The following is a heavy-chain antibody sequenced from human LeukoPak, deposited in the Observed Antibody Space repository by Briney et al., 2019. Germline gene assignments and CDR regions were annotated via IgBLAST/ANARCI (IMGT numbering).Heavy chain of an antibody. V-gene: IGHV3-74*01. J-gene: IGHJ4*02. CDR2: INTDGSDT. Sequence: GGSLRLSCAASGFTFNTYWMHWVRQAPGKGPVWVSRINTDGSDTSYADSVKGRFTISRDNSKNTLYLQMNSLRAEDTAVYYCAKEMGATNYFEYWGQGTLVTVSS. D-gene: IGHD1-26*01. CDR1: GFTFNTYW. CDR3: AKEMGATNYFEY.